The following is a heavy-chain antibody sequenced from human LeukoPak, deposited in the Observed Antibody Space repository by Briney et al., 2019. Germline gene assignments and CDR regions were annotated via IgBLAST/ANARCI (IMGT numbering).Heavy chain of an antibody. V-gene: IGHV3-48*04. D-gene: IGHD6-13*01. CDR3: ARGGAARPDF. J-gene: IGHJ4*02. CDR1: GFTFSNYG. CDR2: ISSNGGNI. Sequence: PGGSLRLSCAASGFTFSNYGMNWVRQAPGKGLEWVSYISSNGGNINYADSVRGRFTISRDNAKSSLYLQMNSLRVEDRAVYYCARGGAARPDFWGQGTLVTVSA.